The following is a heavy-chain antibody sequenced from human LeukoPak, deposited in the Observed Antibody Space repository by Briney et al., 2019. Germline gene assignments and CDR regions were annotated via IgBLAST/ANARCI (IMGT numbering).Heavy chain of an antibody. Sequence: SETLSLTCTVPGGSISSSSYYWGRIRQPPGKGLEWIGSIYYTGSTYYNSSLRSRVTISVDTSKNQFSLKLSPVTAADMAGYYCARVLYSGPDYASLYCFDYWGEGTLVTVSS. CDR1: GGSISSSSYY. D-gene: IGHD5-12*01. J-gene: IGHJ4*02. V-gene: IGHV4-39*07. CDR2: IYYTGST. CDR3: ARVLYSGPDYASLYCFDY.